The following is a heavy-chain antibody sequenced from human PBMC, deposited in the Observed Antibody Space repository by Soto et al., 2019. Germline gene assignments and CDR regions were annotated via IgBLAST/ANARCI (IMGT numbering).Heavy chain of an antibody. CDR2: IYYSGST. Sequence: PSETLSLTCTVSGGSISSGGYYWSWIRQHPGKGLEWIGYIYYSGSTYYNPSLKSRVTISVDTSKNQFSLKLSSVTAADTAVYYCARAPLRQLVRGSPFDCWGQGTLVTVSS. V-gene: IGHV4-31*03. CDR1: GGSISSGGYY. CDR3: ARAPLRQLVRGSPFDC. D-gene: IGHD6-6*01. J-gene: IGHJ4*02.